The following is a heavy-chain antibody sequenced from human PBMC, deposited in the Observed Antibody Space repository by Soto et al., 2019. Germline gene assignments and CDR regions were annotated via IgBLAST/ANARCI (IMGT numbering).Heavy chain of an antibody. CDR3: AKNGWFGELAHLDF. CDR2: ISGGGDAT. V-gene: IGHV3-23*01. CDR1: GFTFSAYA. J-gene: IGHJ4*02. D-gene: IGHD3-10*01. Sequence: EVQLLESGGGLVQPGGSLRLSCAASGFTFSAYAMSWVRQAPGKGLEWVSAISGGGDATYYTDSVKGRFTISRDNSKNTLYLQMNSLRAEDTALYYCAKNGWFGELAHLDFWGQGTLVTVSS.